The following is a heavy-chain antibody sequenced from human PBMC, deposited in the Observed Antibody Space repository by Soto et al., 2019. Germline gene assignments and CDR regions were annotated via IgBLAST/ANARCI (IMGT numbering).Heavy chain of an antibody. J-gene: IGHJ5*02. V-gene: IGHV4-4*07. CDR2: IFSSGST. CDR3: ARGPAKRPVWCSSTSCPRGGWFDP. D-gene: IGHD2-2*01. Sequence: ASETLSLTCTVSGGSINTFYWSWVRQPAGKGLEWIGRIFSSGSTSFNPSLESRVAMSVDTSKNQFSLKLSSVTAADTAVYYCARGPAKRPVWCSSTSCPRGGWFDPWGQGTLVTV. CDR1: GGSINTFY.